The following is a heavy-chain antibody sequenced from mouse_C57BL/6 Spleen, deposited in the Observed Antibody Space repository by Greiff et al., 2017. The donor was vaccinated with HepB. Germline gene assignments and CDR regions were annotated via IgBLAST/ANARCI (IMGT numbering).Heavy chain of an antibody. Sequence: EVQLQQSGPGLVKPSQSLSLTCSVTGYSITSGYYWNWIRQFPGNKLEWMGYISYDGSNNYNPSLKNRISITRDTSKNQFFLKLNSVTTEDTATYYCARDRGTGWYFDVWGTGTTVTVSS. CDR3: ARDRGTGWYFDV. D-gene: IGHD3-1*01. CDR2: ISYDGSN. V-gene: IGHV3-6*01. CDR1: GYSITSGYY. J-gene: IGHJ1*03.